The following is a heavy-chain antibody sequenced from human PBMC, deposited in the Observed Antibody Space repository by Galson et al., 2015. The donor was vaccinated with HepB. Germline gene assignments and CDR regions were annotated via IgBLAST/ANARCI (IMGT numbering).Heavy chain of an antibody. Sequence: SLRLSCAASGFSLRNTAMSWLRQAPGKGLEWVSTIDNRGTTTFYADSVKGRFTISRDDSKNTLYLQMGSLRAEDTALYYCVRHTGNAYGSDDYWGQGTTVTVSS. CDR2: IDNRGTTT. J-gene: IGHJ4*03. V-gene: IGHV3-23*05. CDR1: GFSLRNTA. D-gene: IGHD3-10*01. CDR3: VRHTGNAYGSDDY.